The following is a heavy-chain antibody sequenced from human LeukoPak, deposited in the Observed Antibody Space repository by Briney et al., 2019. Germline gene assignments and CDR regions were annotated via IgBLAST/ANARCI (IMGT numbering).Heavy chain of an antibody. CDR3: AKRDRTYHSFDY. D-gene: IGHD1-7*01. Sequence: GGSLRLSCAASGFTLTNTAMSWVRQAPGKGLEWVSTLGLTGSTYYADSVKGRLTISRDHSKNTLYLQMNNLRAEDTAVYYCAKRDRTYHSFDYWGQGTLVTVSS. CDR1: GFTLTNTA. V-gene: IGHV3-23*05. CDR2: LGLTGST. J-gene: IGHJ4*02.